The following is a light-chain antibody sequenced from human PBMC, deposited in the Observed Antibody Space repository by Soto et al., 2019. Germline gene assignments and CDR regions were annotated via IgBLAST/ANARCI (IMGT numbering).Light chain of an antibody. J-gene: IGKJ3*01. V-gene: IGKV3-20*01. CDR2: GAS. Sequence: DIVLTQSPGTLSLAPGEIATLSCRSSQSVSSSYLAWYQQKPGQAPRLLIYGASSRDTGIPDRFSGSGSGTDFTLTISSLEPEDFAVYYCQQYGSSLFTFGPGTKVDIK. CDR1: QSVSSSY. CDR3: QQYGSSLFT.